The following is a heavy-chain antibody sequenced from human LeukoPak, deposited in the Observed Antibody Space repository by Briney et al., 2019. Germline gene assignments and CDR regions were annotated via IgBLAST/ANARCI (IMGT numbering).Heavy chain of an antibody. J-gene: IGHJ4*02. CDR2: IYTSGST. V-gene: IGHV4-61*02. CDR1: GDSISSGTYY. D-gene: IGHD3-3*01. CDR3: ARRYDFWSGYPPPLDY. Sequence: SQTLSLTCTVSGDSISSGTYYWSWIRQPAGKGLEWIGRIYTSGSTNYNPSLKSRVTISVDTSKNQFSLQLSSVTAADTAVYYCARRYDFWSGYPPPLDYWGQGTLVTVSS.